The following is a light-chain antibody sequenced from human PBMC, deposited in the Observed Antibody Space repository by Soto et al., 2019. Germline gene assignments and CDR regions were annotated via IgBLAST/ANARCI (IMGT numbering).Light chain of an antibody. CDR3: QQYSNYPFT. V-gene: IGKV1-5*03. Sequence: DIQVTQSPSTLSASVGDRVTITRRASQSISSWLAWYQQKPGKPPNLLIYKASSLQSGVPSRFSGSASGTEFTLTISSLQPDDFATYYCQQYSNYPFTFGQGTKLEI. J-gene: IGKJ2*01. CDR1: QSISSW. CDR2: KAS.